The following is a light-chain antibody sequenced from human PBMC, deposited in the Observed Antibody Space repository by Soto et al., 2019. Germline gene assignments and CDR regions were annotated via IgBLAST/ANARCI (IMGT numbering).Light chain of an antibody. CDR2: DAS. CDR3: QQRSNWPPIT. Sequence: SVWAQSPGPLSFSPRERATPSFRASQSVSSYFAWYQQKPGQAPRLLIYDASNRATGIPARFSGSGSGTDFTLTISSLEPEDFAVYYCQQRSNWPPITFGQGTRLEIK. J-gene: IGKJ5*01. V-gene: IGKV3-11*01. CDR1: QSVSSY.